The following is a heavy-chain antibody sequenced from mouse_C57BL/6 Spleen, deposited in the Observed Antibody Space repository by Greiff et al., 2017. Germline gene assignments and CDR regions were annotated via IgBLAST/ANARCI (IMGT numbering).Heavy chain of an antibody. V-gene: IGHV1-85*01. CDR3: ARGGLFGGMDY. Sequence: QVQLQQSGPELVKPGASVKLSCKASGYTFTSYDINWVKQRPGQGLEWIGWIYPRDGSTKYNEKFKGKGTLTVDTSSSTAYIGYHSLIFEEAAVYYCARGGLFGGMDYVGQGTSVTVSS. J-gene: IGHJ4*01. D-gene: IGHD1-1*02. CDR2: IYPRDGST. CDR1: GYTFTSYD.